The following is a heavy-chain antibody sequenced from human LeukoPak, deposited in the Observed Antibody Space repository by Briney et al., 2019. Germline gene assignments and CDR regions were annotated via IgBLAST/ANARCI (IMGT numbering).Heavy chain of an antibody. J-gene: IGHJ1*01. D-gene: IGHD4-11*01. CDR3: ATYSILNAREFRY. CDR2: VQHIGGET. V-gene: IGHV3-7*01. Sequence: GGFLRLSCAGSGFTFSNSWMGWVRQAPGKGLEWVANVQHIGGETYYVVSVKGLFTISRDNANNSVYLQMNSLGADDTAVYYCATYSILNAREFRYWGQGTLVAVTS. CDR1: GFTFSNSW.